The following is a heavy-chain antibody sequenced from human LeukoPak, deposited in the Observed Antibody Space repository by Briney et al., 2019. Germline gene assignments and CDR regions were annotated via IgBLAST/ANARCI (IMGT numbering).Heavy chain of an antibody. Sequence: GGSLRLSCAASGFTFGSYSMNWVRQAPGKGLEWVSSISSSSSYIYYADSVKGRFTISRDNAKNSLYLQMNSLRAEDTAVYYCARDLGYCSSTSCYLGVWFDPWGQGTLVTVSS. CDR2: ISSSSSYI. V-gene: IGHV3-21*01. CDR1: GFTFGSYS. CDR3: ARDLGYCSSTSCYLGVWFDP. D-gene: IGHD2-2*01. J-gene: IGHJ5*02.